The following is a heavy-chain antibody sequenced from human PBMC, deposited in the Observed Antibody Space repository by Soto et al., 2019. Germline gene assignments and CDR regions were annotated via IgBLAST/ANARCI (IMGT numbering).Heavy chain of an antibody. CDR3: ASLKGGVFTTTNNCLDP. Sequence: SETLSLTCTVSANSISRSSYYWGWIRQPPXKGLEWIGDIDYSGSTHYNPSIKSRGTISIDTSKSQISLHQRSVTASDTDVNSCASLKGGVFTTTNNCLDPWG. D-gene: IGHD1-26*01. J-gene: IGHJ5*02. V-gene: IGHV4-39*01. CDR1: ANSISRSSYY. CDR2: IDYSGST.